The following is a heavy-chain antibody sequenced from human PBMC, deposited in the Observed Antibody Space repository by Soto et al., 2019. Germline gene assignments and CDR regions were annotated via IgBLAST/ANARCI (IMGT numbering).Heavy chain of an antibody. CDR1: GFTFDDYA. Sequence: SLRLSCAASGFTFDDYAMHWVRQAPGVVLEWVSGISWDSGSIIYVDSVKGRFIISRDNAKNSLYLQMNSLRAEDTALYYCARDMIGDILPTYYKVYYYAMDVWGQGT. V-gene: IGHV3-9*01. CDR3: ARDMIGDILPTYYKVYYYAMDV. J-gene: IGHJ6*02. CDR2: ISWDSGSI. D-gene: IGHD3-9*01.